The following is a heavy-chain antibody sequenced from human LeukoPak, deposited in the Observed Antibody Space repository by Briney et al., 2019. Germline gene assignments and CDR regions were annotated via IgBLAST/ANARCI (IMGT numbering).Heavy chain of an antibody. J-gene: IGHJ5*02. CDR2: IYSGGST. CDR3: ARDIAAAGTGFDP. Sequence: GGSLRLSCAASGFTVSSNYMSWVRQAPGKGLEWVSVIYSGGSTYYADSVKGRFTISRDNSKNTLYLQMNSPRAEDTAVYYCARDIAAAGTGFDPWGQGTLVTVSS. V-gene: IGHV3-66*01. CDR1: GFTVSSNY. D-gene: IGHD6-13*01.